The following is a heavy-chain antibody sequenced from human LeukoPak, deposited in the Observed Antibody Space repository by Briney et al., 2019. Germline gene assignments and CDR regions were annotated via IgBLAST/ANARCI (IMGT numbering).Heavy chain of an antibody. J-gene: IGHJ1*01. Sequence: GESLKISCTGSGFTFTFYSMNWVRQAPGKGLEWVSSIDSFSGSYVNYADSVRGRFTVSRDNAKNSLYLQMNILRAEDTAVYFCTTGDSAKMYFQKWGQGTPVTVSS. V-gene: IGHV3-21*01. CDR3: TTGDSAKMYFQK. CDR1: GFTFTFYS. D-gene: IGHD3-10*01. CDR2: IDSFSGSYV.